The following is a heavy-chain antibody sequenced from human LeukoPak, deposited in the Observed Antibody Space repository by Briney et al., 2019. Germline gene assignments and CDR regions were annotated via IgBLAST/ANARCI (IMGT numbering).Heavy chain of an antibody. V-gene: IGHV3-7*01. CDR2: IKRDGSES. CDR1: GFTFSTYW. CDR3: ARDSNYYDSSAYYDTFDI. J-gene: IGHJ3*02. Sequence: GGSLRLSCEASGFTFSTYWMTWVRQAPGKGLEWVANIKRDGSESHYVDSVRGRFTIFRDNAKNSLYLQMSSLRAEDTAMYYCARDSNYYDSSAYYDTFDIWGQGTMVTVSS. D-gene: IGHD3-22*01.